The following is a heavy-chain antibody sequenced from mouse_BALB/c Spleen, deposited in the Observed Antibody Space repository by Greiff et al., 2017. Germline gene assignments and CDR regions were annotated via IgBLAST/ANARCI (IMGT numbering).Heavy chain of an antibody. CDR1: GFTFSSYA. CDR2: ISSGGST. D-gene: IGHD1-2*01. CDR3: ARGDYGHAMDY. Sequence: EVQRVESGGGLVKPGGSLKLSCAASGFTFSSYAMSWVRQTPEKRLEWVASISSGGSTYYPDSVKGRFTISRDNARNILYLQMSSLRSEDTAMYYCARGDYGHAMDYWGQGTSVTVSS. V-gene: IGHV5-6-5*01. J-gene: IGHJ4*01.